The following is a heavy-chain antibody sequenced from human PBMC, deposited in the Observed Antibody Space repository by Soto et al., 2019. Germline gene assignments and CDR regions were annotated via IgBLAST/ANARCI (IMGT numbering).Heavy chain of an antibody. CDR3: ARTSDFGFRDWFDP. Sequence: PSETLSLTCTFSGGSIISSGYHWSWIRQHPGKGPEWIGYISYRGSTYYNPSLKSRVTISVDTSKNQFSLKLISVTAADTAVYYCARTSDFGFRDWFDPWGQGTLVTVSS. J-gene: IGHJ5*02. D-gene: IGHD3-3*01. CDR1: GGSIISSGYH. V-gene: IGHV4-31*03. CDR2: ISYRGST.